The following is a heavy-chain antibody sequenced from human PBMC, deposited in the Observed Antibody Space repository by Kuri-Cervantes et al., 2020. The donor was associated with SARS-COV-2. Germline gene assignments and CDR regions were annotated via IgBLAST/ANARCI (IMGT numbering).Heavy chain of an antibody. J-gene: IGHJ4*02. CDR3: ARDGLNYDFWSEYYFDY. V-gene: IGHV3-33*01. CDR2: IWYDGSNK. D-gene: IGHD3-3*01. CDR1: GSTFSSYG. Sequence: GESLKISCAASGSTFSSYGMHWVRQAPGKGLEWVAVIWYDGSNKYYADSVKGRFTISRDNSKNTLYLQMNSLRAEDTAVYYCARDGLNYDFWSEYYFDYWGQGTLVTVSS.